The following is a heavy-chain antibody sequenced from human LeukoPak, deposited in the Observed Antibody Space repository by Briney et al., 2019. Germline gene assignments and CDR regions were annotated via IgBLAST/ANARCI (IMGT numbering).Heavy chain of an antibody. Sequence: GGSLRLSCAASGFTFSNYWMNWVRQAPGKGLEWVANIKQDRSEKYYVDSVKGRFTISRDNGKNSLYLQMNSLRAEDTAVYYCARGRIAVAGTYIPSNWGPQLYYMDVWGKGTTVTVSS. D-gene: IGHD6-19*01. V-gene: IGHV3-7*01. CDR1: GFTFSNYW. J-gene: IGHJ6*03. CDR3: ARGRIAVAGTYIPSNWGPQLYYMDV. CDR2: IKQDRSEK.